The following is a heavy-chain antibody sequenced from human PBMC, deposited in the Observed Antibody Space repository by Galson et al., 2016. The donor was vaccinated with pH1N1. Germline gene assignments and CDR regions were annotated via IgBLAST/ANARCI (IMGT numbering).Heavy chain of an antibody. D-gene: IGHD2-2*01. CDR3: ARVSSTIPFDP. CDR1: GYTFTGYY. CDR2: INPDTGST. V-gene: IGHV1-2*02. J-gene: IGHJ5*02. Sequence: SVKVSCKASGYTFTGYYMHWVRQAPGQGLEWMGWINPDTGSTSDAQKLLGRVTMTKDTSISTVYMELSSLRSDDTAVYYCARVSSTIPFDPWGQGTLITVSS.